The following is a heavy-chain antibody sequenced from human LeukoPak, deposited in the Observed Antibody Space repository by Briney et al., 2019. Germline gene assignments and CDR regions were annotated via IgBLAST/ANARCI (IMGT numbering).Heavy chain of an antibody. D-gene: IGHD3-10*01. CDR1: GYTFTGYY. CDR3: AREDYYGSGSYYRY. J-gene: IGHJ4*02. Sequence: ASVKASCKASGYTFTGYYMHWVRQAPGQGLEWMGWINPNSGGTNYAQKFQGRVTMTRDTSISTAYMELSRLRSDDTAVYYCAREDYYGSGSYYRYWGQGTLVTVSS. V-gene: IGHV1-2*02. CDR2: INPNSGGT.